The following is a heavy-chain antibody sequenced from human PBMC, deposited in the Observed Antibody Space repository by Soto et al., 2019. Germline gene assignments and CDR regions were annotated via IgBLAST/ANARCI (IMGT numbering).Heavy chain of an antibody. D-gene: IGHD1-1*01. J-gene: IGHJ5*02. CDR1: GDSISSSY. V-gene: IGHV4-59*12. CDR3: TRDQLEGNWFDP. CDR2: IYYSGST. Sequence: SETLSLTCTVSGDSISSSYWSWIRQSPGKGLKWIGYIYYSGSTNYNASLKSRVTVSVDTSKNQFSLKLSSVTVADTAVYYCTRDQLEGNWFDPWGQGTLVTVSS.